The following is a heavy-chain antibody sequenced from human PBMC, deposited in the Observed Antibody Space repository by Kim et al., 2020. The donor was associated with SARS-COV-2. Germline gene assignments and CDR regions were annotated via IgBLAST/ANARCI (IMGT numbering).Heavy chain of an antibody. CDR1: GASISTRNFY. V-gene: IGHV4-39*01. Sequence: SETLSLTCSVSGASISTRNFYWGWVRQPPGKGPEWIGTIHYGGSTNYNPSLKSRVTISEDTSTNQFFLKLTSVTAADTAIYYCWKYRTTTMVDYWGQGT. CDR2: IHYGGST. D-gene: IGHD3-10*01. CDR3: WKYRTTTMVDY. J-gene: IGHJ4*02.